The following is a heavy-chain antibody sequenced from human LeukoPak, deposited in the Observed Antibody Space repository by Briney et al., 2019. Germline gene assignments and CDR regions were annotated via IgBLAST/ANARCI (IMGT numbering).Heavy chain of an antibody. CDR2: IIPIFGTA. D-gene: IGHD3-22*01. J-gene: IGHJ4*02. Sequence: GASVKVSCKASGYTFTSYDINWVRQATGQGLEWMGGIIPIFGTANYAQKFQGRVTITADESTSTAYMELSSLRSEDTAVYYCARRKYYYDSSGYYYAHFDYWGQGTLVTVSS. V-gene: IGHV1-69*13. CDR3: ARRKYYYDSSGYYYAHFDY. CDR1: GYTFTSYD.